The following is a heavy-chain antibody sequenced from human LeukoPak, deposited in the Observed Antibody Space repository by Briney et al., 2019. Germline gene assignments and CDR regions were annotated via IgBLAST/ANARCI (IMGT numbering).Heavy chain of an antibody. V-gene: IGHV4-34*01. J-gene: IGHJ5*02. CDR1: GGSFSGYY. Sequence: SSETLSLTCAVYGGSFSGYYWSWIRQPPGKGLEWIGEINHSGSTNYNPSLKSRVTISLDTSKTQFSLKLSSVTAADTAVYYCARHLYYYESWFDPWGQGTLVTVSS. D-gene: IGHD3-22*01. CDR3: ARHLYYYESWFDP. CDR2: INHSGST.